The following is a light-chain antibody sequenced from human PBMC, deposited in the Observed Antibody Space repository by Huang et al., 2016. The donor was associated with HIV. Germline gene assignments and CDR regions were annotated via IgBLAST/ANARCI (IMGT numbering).Light chain of an antibody. CDR3: QQYNDWPPEGT. Sequence: EIVMTQSPATLSVSPGERATLSCRASQSVSSNFAWYQQKPGQAPRLLIYGAATRATGIQARFSGSGSGTEFTLTISSLQSEDFAVYYCQQYNDWPPEGTFGQGTKVEIK. J-gene: IGKJ1*01. CDR1: QSVSSN. V-gene: IGKV3-15*01. CDR2: GAA.